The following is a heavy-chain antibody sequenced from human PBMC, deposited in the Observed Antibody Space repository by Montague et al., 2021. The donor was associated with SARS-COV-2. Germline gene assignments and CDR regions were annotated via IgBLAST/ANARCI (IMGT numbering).Heavy chain of an antibody. CDR3: ARSIGDFWSGYEDYYSAMGV. D-gene: IGHD3-3*01. V-gene: IGHV3-74*01. CDR1: GFTFRSYW. CDR2: INSDGSST. Sequence: SLRLFCAASGFTFRSYWMHWVRQAPGKGLVWVSRINSDGSSTGYADSVKGRFTISRDNAKNTLYLQMNSLRAEDTAVYYCARSIGDFWSGYEDYYSAMGVWGQGTTVTVSS. J-gene: IGHJ6*02.